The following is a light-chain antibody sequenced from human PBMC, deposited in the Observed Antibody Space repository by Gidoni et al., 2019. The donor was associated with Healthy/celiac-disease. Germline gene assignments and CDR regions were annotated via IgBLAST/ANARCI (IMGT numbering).Light chain of an antibody. CDR1: QSLLHSNGYNY. CDR3: RQALQTPGT. J-gene: IGKJ4*01. Sequence: DIVMTQSPLSLPVTPGEPASISCRSSQSLLHSNGYNYLDWYLQKPGQSPQLLIYWGSNRASGVPDRFSGSGSGTDFTLKISRVEAEDGGVYYCRQALQTPGTFGGGTKVEIK. CDR2: WGS. V-gene: IGKV2-28*01.